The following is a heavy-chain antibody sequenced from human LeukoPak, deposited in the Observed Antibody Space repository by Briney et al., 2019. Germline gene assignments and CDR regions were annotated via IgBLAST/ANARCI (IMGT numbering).Heavy chain of an antibody. CDR1: GGSISSSNW. CDR2: IYHSGST. D-gene: IGHD5-24*01. J-gene: IGHJ4*02. CDR3: ARQDRDGYNSDDY. V-gene: IGHV4-4*02. Sequence: PSGTLSLTCAVSGGSISSSNWWSWVRQPPGKGLEWIGEIYHSGSTNYNPSLKSRVTISVDTSKNQFSLKLSSVTAADTAVYYCARQDRDGYNSDDYWGQGTLVTVSS.